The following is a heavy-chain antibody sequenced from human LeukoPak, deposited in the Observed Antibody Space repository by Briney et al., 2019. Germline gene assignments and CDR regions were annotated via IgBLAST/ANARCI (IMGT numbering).Heavy chain of an antibody. V-gene: IGHV3-23*01. CDR1: GFTFRSYA. J-gene: IGHJ2*01. CDR2: LGGSDRST. Sequence: PGGSLRLSCAASGFTFRSYAMSWVRQAPGKGLEWVSTLGGSDRSTYYADSVKGRFIISRDISKNTLYLQMNSLRAEDTAVFYCARNLQTTQRYFDLWGRGTLVTVSS. D-gene: IGHD1-7*01. CDR3: ARNLQTTQRYFDL.